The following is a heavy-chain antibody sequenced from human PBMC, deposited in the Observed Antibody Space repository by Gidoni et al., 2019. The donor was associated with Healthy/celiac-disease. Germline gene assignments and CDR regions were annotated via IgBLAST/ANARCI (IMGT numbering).Heavy chain of an antibody. CDR1: GFTFADSA. CDR2: ISWNSGSI. D-gene: IGHD6-13*01. CDR3: AKDIAAAGSIDAFDI. Sequence: EVQLVESGGGLVQPGRSLRLSCAASGFTFADSAMHWVRQAPGKGLEWVSGISWNSGSIGYADSVKGRFTISRDNAKNSLYLQMNSLRAEDTALYYCAKDIAAAGSIDAFDIWGQGTMVTVSS. J-gene: IGHJ3*02. V-gene: IGHV3-9*01.